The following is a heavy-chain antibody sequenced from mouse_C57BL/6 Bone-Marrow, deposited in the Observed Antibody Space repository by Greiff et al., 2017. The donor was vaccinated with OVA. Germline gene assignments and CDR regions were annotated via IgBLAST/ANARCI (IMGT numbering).Heavy chain of an antibody. CDR2: INPNNGGT. D-gene: IGHD2-3*01. Sequence: EVQLQQSGPELVKPGASVKISCKASGYTFTDYYMNWVKQSHGKSLEWIGDINPNNGGTSYNQKFKGKATLTVDKSSSTAYMELRSLTSEDSAVYYWASPDGYYPLADWGKGTLVTVSA. CDR3: ASPDGYYPLAD. CDR1: GYTFTDYY. J-gene: IGHJ3*01. V-gene: IGHV1-26*01.